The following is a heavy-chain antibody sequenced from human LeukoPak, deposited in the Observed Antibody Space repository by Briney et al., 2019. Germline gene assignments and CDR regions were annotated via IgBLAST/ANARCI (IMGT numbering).Heavy chain of an antibody. V-gene: IGHV1-2*02. D-gene: IGHD2-2*01. CDR2: INPNSGGT. Sequence: ASVKVSCKASGYTFTGYYMHWVRQAPGQGLEWMGWINPNSGGTNHAQKFQGRVTMTRDTSISTAYMELSRLRSDDTAVYYCARVWYQLTNWFDPWGQGTLVTVSS. J-gene: IGHJ5*02. CDR1: GYTFTGYY. CDR3: ARVWYQLTNWFDP.